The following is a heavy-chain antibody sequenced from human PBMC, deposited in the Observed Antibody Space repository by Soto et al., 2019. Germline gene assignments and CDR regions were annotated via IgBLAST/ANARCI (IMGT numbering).Heavy chain of an antibody. CDR1: GGSISSGDYY. CDR3: AREVRYYDSSGYYIYNWFDP. V-gene: IGHV4-30-4*01. CDR2: IYYSGST. J-gene: IGHJ5*02. Sequence: SETLSLTCTVSGGSISSGDYYWSWIRQPPGKGLEWIGYIYYSGSTYYNPSLKSRVTISVDTSKNQFSLKLSSVTAADTAVYYCAREVRYYDSSGYYIYNWFDPWGQGTLVTVSS. D-gene: IGHD3-22*01.